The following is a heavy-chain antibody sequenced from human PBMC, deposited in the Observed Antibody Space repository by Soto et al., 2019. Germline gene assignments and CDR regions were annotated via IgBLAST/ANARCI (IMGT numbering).Heavy chain of an antibody. D-gene: IGHD6-6*01. J-gene: IGHJ5*02. Sequence: QVQLVRSGAEVKKPGASVKVSCKASGYTFNSYGISWVRQAPGQGLEWMGWIGAYNGNTNYAQKLQGRVTMTTDTSTSTGYMELRSLRSDDTAVYYCARSSGSAYWFDPWCQGTLVTVSS. CDR2: IGAYNGNT. V-gene: IGHV1-18*01. CDR1: GYTFNSYG. CDR3: ARSSGSAYWFDP.